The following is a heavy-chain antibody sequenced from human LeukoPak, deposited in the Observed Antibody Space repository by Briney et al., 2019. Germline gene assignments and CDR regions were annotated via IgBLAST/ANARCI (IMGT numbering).Heavy chain of an antibody. J-gene: IGHJ6*02. D-gene: IGHD3-10*01. CDR2: ITPIFGTA. CDR1: GGTFSSYA. V-gene: IGHV1-69*13. Sequence: GASVKVSCKASGGTFSSYAISWVRQAPGQGLEWMGGITPIFGTANYAQKFQGRVTITADESTSTAYMELSSLRSEDTAVYYCARVSYRWFGELSNYYYYGMDVWGQGTTVTVSS. CDR3: ARVSYRWFGELSNYYYYGMDV.